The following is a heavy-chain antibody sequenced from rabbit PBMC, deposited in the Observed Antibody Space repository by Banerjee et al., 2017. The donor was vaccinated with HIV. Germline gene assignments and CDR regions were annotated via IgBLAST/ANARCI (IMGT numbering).Heavy chain of an antibody. J-gene: IGHJ6*01. V-gene: IGHV1S40*01. CDR2: AYAGSSDST. D-gene: IGHD8-1*01. CDR1: GVSFSISSY. CDR3: ARDAGTSFSTYGMDL. Sequence: QSLEESGGDLVKPGASLTLTCTASGVSFSISSYMCWVRQAPGKGLEWVACAYAGSSDSTYSATWAKGRFTISKTSSTTVTLQMTSLTAADTATYFCARDAGTSFSTYGMDLWGQGTLVTVS.